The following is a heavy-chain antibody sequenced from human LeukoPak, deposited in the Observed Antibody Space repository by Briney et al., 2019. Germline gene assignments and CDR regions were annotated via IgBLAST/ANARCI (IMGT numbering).Heavy chain of an antibody. J-gene: IGHJ4*02. CDR2: TSYDGSNK. CDR1: GFTFRSYG. V-gene: IGHV3-30*18. Sequence: GGSLRLSCVVSGFTFRSYGMHWVRQAPGKGLEWLAGTSYDGSNKYYGDSVKGRITIFRENSKNRLELQMSSLTAEDTAVYYCAKERSPYSGYDTGFDYWGQGTLVTVAS. D-gene: IGHD5-12*01. CDR3: AKERSPYSGYDTGFDY.